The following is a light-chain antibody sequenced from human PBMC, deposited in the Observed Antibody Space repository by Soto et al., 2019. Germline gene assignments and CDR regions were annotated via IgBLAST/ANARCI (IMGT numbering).Light chain of an antibody. V-gene: IGKV3-11*01. J-gene: IGKJ5*01. CDR3: QQRSIWPPIT. Sequence: EIVMTQSPDTLSVSPGERATLSCRASQSVTSYLAWYQQKPGQAPRLLIYDASHRATGVPARFSGSGSGTDFTLTISSLEPEDFAVYYCQQRSIWPPITFGQGTRLE. CDR2: DAS. CDR1: QSVTSY.